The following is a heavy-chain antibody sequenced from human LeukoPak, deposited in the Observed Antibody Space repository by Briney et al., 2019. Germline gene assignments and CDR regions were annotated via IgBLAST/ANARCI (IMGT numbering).Heavy chain of an antibody. Sequence: SETLSLTCTVSGGSISSYYWSWIRQPPGKGLEWIGYIYYSGGTNYNPSLKSRVTISVDTSKNQFSLKLSSVTTADTAVYYCARIRDYDFWSGYYDYWGQGTLVTVSS. CDR2: IYYSGGT. D-gene: IGHD3-3*01. V-gene: IGHV4-59*08. CDR3: ARIRDYDFWSGYYDY. J-gene: IGHJ4*02. CDR1: GGSISSYY.